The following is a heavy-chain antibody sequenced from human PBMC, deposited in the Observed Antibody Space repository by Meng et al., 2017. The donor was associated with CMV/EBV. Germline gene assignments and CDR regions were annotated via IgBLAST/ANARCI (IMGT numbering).Heavy chain of an antibody. CDR2: ISGSGDSS. V-gene: IGHV3-23*01. D-gene: IGHD5-12*01. CDR1: GFTFSSYA. Sequence: GESLKISCAASGFTFSSYAMSWVRQAPGKGLECISGISGSGDSSNYVDSVKGRFTISRDNTKNTLYLQMNSLRAEDTAVYYCATRGYTGYGFWFDPWGRGTLVTVSS. CDR3: ATRGYTGYGFWFDP. J-gene: IGHJ5*02.